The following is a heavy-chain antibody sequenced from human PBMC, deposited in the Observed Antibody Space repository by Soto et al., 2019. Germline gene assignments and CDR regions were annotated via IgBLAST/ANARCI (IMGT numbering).Heavy chain of an antibody. CDR3: ARVSITLFGVVVNWFDP. J-gene: IGHJ5*02. CDR1: GYTFTSYG. CDR2: ISAYNGNT. V-gene: IGHV1-18*01. Sequence: QVQLVQSGAEVKKPGASVKVSCKASGYTFTSYGISWVRQAPGQGLEWMGWISAYNGNTNYAQKLQGRVTKTTDTSPSTAHMELRSLRSDDTAVYYCARVSITLFGVVVNWFDPWGQGTLVTVSS. D-gene: IGHD3-3*01.